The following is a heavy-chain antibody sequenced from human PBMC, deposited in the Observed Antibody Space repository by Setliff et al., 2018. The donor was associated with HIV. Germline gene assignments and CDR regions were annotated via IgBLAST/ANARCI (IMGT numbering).Heavy chain of an antibody. J-gene: IGHJ5*02. V-gene: IGHV4-38-2*02. CDR2: IYYSGSL. CDR3: ARHRGRVGATSDL. CDR1: GYSISSGYY. Sequence: SETLSLTCSVSGYSISSGYYWGWIRQPPGKGLEWIGSIYYSGSLYYNPSLTSRVAISVDTSNNRISLNLRSVTAADTAVYYCARHRGRVGATSDLWGQGAPVTVSS. D-gene: IGHD1-26*01.